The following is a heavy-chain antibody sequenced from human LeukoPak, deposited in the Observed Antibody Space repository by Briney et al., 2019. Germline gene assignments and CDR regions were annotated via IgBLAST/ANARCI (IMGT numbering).Heavy chain of an antibody. J-gene: IGHJ4*02. Sequence: ASVKVSCKASGYTFTSYGISWVRQAPGQGLEWMGWISAYNGNTNYAQKLQGRVAMTTDTSTSTAYMELRSLRSDDTAVYYCARENEVYGEQYYFDYWGQGTLVTVSS. V-gene: IGHV1-18*01. D-gene: IGHD2/OR15-2a*01. CDR1: GYTFTSYG. CDR2: ISAYNGNT. CDR3: ARENEVYGEQYYFDY.